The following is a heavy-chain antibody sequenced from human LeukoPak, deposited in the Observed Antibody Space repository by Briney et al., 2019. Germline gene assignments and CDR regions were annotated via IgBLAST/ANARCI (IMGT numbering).Heavy chain of an antibody. CDR1: GFTFSSYG. CDR2: IRYDGSNK. V-gene: IGHV3-30*02. Sequence: PGGSLRLSCAASGFTFSSYGMHWVRQAPGKGLEWVAFIRYDGSNKYYADSVKGRFTISRDNSKNTLYLQMNSLRAEDTAVYYCANSIAAAGTRYFDYWGQGTLVTVSS. CDR3: ANSIAAAGTRYFDY. D-gene: IGHD6-13*01. J-gene: IGHJ4*02.